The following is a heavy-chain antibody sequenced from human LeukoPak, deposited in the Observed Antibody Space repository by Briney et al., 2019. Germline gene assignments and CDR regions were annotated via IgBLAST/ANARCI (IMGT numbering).Heavy chain of an antibody. V-gene: IGHV1-46*01. Sequence: ASVKVSCKASGYTFTSYYMHWVRQAPGRGLEWMGIINPSGGSTSYAQKFQGRVTMTRDTSTSTVYMELSSQRSEDTAVYYCARDHFASQPREVPRDYYDSSGYYYVWPSFDYWGQGTLVTVSS. CDR3: ARDHFASQPREVPRDYYDSSGYYYVWPSFDY. J-gene: IGHJ4*02. CDR1: GYTFTSYY. D-gene: IGHD3-22*01. CDR2: INPSGGST.